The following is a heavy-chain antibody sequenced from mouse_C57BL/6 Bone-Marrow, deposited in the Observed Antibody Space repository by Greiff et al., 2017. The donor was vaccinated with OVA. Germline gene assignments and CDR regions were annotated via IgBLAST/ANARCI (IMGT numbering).Heavy chain of an antibody. CDR1: GFTFSSYA. Sequence: EVQLVESGEGLVKPGGSLKLSCAASGFTFSSYAMSWVRQTPEKRLEWVAYISSGGGYIYYADTVKGRFTISRDNARNTLYLQMSSLKSEDTAMYYCTRVGSYYGYDDAWFAYWGQGTLVTVSA. J-gene: IGHJ3*01. CDR2: ISSGGGYI. D-gene: IGHD2-2*01. CDR3: TRVGSYYGYDDAWFAY. V-gene: IGHV5-9-1*02.